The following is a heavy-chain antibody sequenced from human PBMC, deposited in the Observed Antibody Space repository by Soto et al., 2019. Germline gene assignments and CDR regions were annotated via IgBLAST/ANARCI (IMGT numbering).Heavy chain of an antibody. CDR3: VKDIESSGYSPLDH. CDR1: GFTFEDYA. J-gene: IGHJ4*02. V-gene: IGHV3-9*01. CDR2: IRWNSGGI. Sequence: PGGSLRLSCTASGFTFEDYAMHWVRQAPGKGLEWVSGIRWNSGGIAYADSVKGRFTISRENAKKSLHLQMNSLRAEDTALYYCVKDIESSGYSPLDHWGQGVLVTVSS. D-gene: IGHD3-22*01.